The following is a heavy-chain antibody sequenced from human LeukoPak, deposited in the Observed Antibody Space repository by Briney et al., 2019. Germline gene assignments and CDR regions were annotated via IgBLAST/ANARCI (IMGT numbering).Heavy chain of an antibody. CDR1: GYSFTDYD. V-gene: IGHV1-18*01. CDR2: VSIYNDNT. Sequence: ASVKVSCKASGYSFTDYDFSWVRQAPGQGLEWLGWVSIYNDNTNYAREFPDRITMTTDISTSTAYMELKSLTSDDTAVYFCARTGHYQFDSWGQGTLVTVSS. CDR3: ARTGHYQFDS. D-gene: IGHD3-9*01. J-gene: IGHJ4*02.